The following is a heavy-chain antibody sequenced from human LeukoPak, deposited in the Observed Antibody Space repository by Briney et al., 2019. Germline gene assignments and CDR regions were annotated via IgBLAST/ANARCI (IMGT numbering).Heavy chain of an antibody. CDR3: ARDPADYDSSLGMRMEDY. J-gene: IGHJ4*02. CDR2: INPNSGGT. Sequence: GASVKVSCKASGYTFTSYGISWVRQAPGQGLEWMGWINPNSGGTNYAQKFQGRVTMTRDTSISTAYMELSRLRSDDTAVYYCARDPADYDSSLGMRMEDYWGQGTLVTVSS. CDR1: GYTFTSYG. V-gene: IGHV1-2*02. D-gene: IGHD3-22*01.